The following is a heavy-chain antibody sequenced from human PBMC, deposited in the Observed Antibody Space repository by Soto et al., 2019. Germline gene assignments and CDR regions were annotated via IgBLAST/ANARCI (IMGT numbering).Heavy chain of an antibody. J-gene: IGHJ4*02. V-gene: IGHV1-18*01. Sequence: QVQLVQSGAEVKKPGASVKVSCKASGYTFASYAISWMRQAPGQGLEWMGWISAYNGNTNYAQKLQCRVTMTTDIASSTAYMELRSLRSDVTALYYFARDSPPPGFWGQGALVTGSS. CDR2: ISAYNGNT. CDR1: GYTFASYA. CDR3: ARDSPPPGF.